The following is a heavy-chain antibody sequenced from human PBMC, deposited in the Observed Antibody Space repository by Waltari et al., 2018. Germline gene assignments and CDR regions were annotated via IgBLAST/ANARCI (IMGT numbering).Heavy chain of an antibody. CDR2: IYYSGST. CDR1: GGSISSGGYY. D-gene: IGHD3-10*01. Sequence: QVQLQESGPGLVKPSQTLSLTCPVSGGSISSGGYYWSWIRQHPGKGLEWIGYIYYSGSTYYNPSLKSLVTISVDTSKNQFSLKLSSVTAADTAVYYCARDRRFGESEWYFDLWGRGTLVTVSS. CDR3: ARDRRFGESEWYFDL. V-gene: IGHV4-31*01. J-gene: IGHJ2*01.